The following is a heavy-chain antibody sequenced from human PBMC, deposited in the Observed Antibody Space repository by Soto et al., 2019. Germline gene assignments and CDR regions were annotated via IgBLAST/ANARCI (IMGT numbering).Heavy chain of an antibody. CDR1: GFTFSSYS. J-gene: IGHJ6*03. CDR3: SRDWDHMDV. V-gene: IGHV3-21*01. CDR2: VSNGGSYT. Sequence: EVQLVESGGGLVKPGESLRLACAGSGFTFSSYSFNWVRQAPGKGLEWVSSVSNGGSYTYYADSVKGRFTISRDNAENSAFLQMNSLRAEDTAVYYCSRDWDHMDVWGKGTTVTVS. D-gene: IGHD1-26*01.